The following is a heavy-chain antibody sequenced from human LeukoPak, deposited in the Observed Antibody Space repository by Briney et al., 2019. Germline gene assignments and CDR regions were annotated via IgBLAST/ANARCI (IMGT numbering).Heavy chain of an antibody. V-gene: IGHV4-30-4*01. Sequence: SETLSPARTVSGGSISSGYDDCSWIRQPPGKGLEWIGYIYYSGSTYYNPSLKSRVTISVDTSKTQFSLKLSSVTAADTAVYYCARGVAAAGTWCFDPWG. D-gene: IGHD6-13*01. CDR1: GGSISSGYDD. CDR3: ARGVAAAGTWCFDP. J-gene: IGHJ5*02. CDR2: IYYSGST.